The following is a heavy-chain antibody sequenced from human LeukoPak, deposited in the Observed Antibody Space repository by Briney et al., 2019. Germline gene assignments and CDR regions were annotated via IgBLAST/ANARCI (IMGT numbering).Heavy chain of an antibody. CDR2: IYYSGST. CDR3: ARQLDIAASGTFDY. V-gene: IGHV4-59*08. CDR1: GGSISSHH. Sequence: SETLSLTCTVSGGSISSHHWSWIRQPPGKGLEWIGYIYYSGSTNYKPSLKSRVTISVDTSKNQFSLQLTTVTAADTAVYYCARQLDIAASGTFDYWGQGTLVTVSS. J-gene: IGHJ4*02. D-gene: IGHD6-13*01.